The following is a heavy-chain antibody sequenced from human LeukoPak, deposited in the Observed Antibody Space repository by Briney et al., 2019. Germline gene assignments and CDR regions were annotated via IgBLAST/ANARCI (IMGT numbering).Heavy chain of an antibody. CDR3: ARQGYDILTGYYQSTRLYYYYMDV. D-gene: IGHD3-9*01. V-gene: IGHV1-69*06. CDR2: IIPIFGTT. Sequence: SVKVSCKASGGTFSSYSISWVRQAPGQGLEWMGGIIPIFGTTNYAQTFQGRVTITADKSTSTAYMELSSLKASDTAMYYCARQGYDILTGYYQSTRLYYYYMDVWGKGTTVTVSS. CDR1: GGTFSSYS. J-gene: IGHJ6*03.